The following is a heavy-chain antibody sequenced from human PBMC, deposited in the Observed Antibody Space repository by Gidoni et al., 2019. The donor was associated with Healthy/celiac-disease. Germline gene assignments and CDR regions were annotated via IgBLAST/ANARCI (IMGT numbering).Heavy chain of an antibody. Sequence: NYNPSLKSRVTISVDTSKNQFSLKLSSVTAADTAVYYCAGYYDFWSGATGAFDIWGQGTMVTVSS. D-gene: IGHD3-3*01. V-gene: IGHV4-59*01. CDR3: AGYYDFWSGATGAFDI. J-gene: IGHJ3*02.